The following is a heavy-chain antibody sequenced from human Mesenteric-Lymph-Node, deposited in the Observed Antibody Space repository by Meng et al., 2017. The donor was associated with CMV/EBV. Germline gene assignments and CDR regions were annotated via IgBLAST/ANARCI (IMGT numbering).Heavy chain of an antibody. CDR1: GFTFSSYS. D-gene: IGHD3-3*01. J-gene: IGHJ6*02. CDR3: AKEGQFLEWLYSRGYGYYGMDV. V-gene: IGHV3-21*01. CDR2: ISSSSSYI. Sequence: GESLKISCVASGFTFSSYSMNWVRQAPGKGLEWVSSISSSSSYIYYADSVKGRFTISRDNAKNSLYLQMNSLRAEHTAVYYCAKEGQFLEWLYSRGYGYYGMDVWGQGTTVTVSS.